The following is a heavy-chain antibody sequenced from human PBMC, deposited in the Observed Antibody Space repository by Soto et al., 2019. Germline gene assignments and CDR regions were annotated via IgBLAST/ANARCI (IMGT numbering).Heavy chain of an antibody. J-gene: IGHJ5*01. CDR2: IIPLFGST. V-gene: IGHV1-69*06. Sequence: QVQLVQSGAVVKKPGSSLKVSCRASGGTFTSFTVSWVRQAPGQALEWMGGIIPLFGSTNYAHKFQGRLTITADKSTAPAYLDLRRLKSDDTAVYYCASGSASAADSWGQGTLVTVS. CDR3: ASGSASAADS. CDR1: GGTFTSFT. D-gene: IGHD2-2*01.